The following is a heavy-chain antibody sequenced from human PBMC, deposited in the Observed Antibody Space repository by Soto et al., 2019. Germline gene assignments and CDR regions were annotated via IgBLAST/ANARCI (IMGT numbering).Heavy chain of an antibody. CDR1: GDTFNSYA. CDR3: ARVGYCNTTNCLFYYYHYGMDV. Sequence: QVQLVQSGAEVKKPGSSVKVSCKASGDTFNSYAISWVRQAPGQGLAWMGGIIPIFHTANYAQKFQARVTMTADESASTAYMELSGLRSEDTAVYYCARVGYCNTTNCLFYYYHYGMDVWGQGTTVTVS. V-gene: IGHV1-69*01. J-gene: IGHJ6*02. CDR2: IIPIFHTA. D-gene: IGHD2-2*01.